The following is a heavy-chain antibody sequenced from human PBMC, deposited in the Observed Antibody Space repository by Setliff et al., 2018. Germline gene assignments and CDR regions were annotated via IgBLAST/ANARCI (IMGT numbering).Heavy chain of an antibody. D-gene: IGHD2-15*01. V-gene: IGHV3-33*06. Sequence: GESLKISCKGSGFNFSSYGMHWVRQAPGKGLEWVAAIWFDGSNHYYVDSVKGRFIISRDNSKNTLYLQMNSLRAEDTAVYFCAKESGAHYFYYYYMDVWGKGTTVTVSS. CDR2: IWFDGSNH. CDR3: AKESGAHYFYYYYMDV. J-gene: IGHJ6*03. CDR1: GFNFSSYG.